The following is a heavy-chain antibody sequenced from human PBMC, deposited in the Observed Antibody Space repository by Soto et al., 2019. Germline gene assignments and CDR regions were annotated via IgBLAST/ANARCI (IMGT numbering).Heavy chain of an antibody. CDR3: ERRRPNRATDALDY. D-gene: IGHD1-1*01. Sequence: GESLKISCKGSGYSFTSYWIGWVRQMPGKGLEWMGIIYPGDSDTRYGPSFQGQVTISADKSISTAYLQWSSLKASDTAMYYCERRRPNRATDALDYWGQGTLVTVSS. J-gene: IGHJ4*02. CDR1: GYSFTSYW. V-gene: IGHV5-51*01. CDR2: IYPGDSDT.